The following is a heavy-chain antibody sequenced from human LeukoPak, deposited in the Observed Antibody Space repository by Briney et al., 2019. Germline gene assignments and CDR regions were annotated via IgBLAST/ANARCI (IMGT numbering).Heavy chain of an antibody. V-gene: IGHV3-7*01. CDR2: IKQDGSQK. J-gene: IGHJ4*02. CDR3: GRSHWTDAAI. Sequence: GGSLRLSCVGSGFTFRTYCMTWVRQAPGKGLEWVATIKQDGSQKGYVDSVKGRFTISRDNAKNSLYLQMNSLTAEDTAVYYCGRSHWTDAAIWGQGTLVTVSS. D-gene: IGHD1-1*01. CDR1: GFTFRTYC.